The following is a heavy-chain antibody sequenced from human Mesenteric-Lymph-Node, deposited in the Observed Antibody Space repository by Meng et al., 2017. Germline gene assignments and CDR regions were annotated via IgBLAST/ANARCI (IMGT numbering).Heavy chain of an antibody. CDR2: INPNSGGT. Sequence: ASVKVSCKASGYTFTGYYMHWVRQAPGQGLEWMGWINPNSGGTNYAQKFQGRVTMTRDTSISTAYMELSRLRSDDTAVYYCARQWGTGYCSSTSCYRFDPWGQGTLVTVSS. V-gene: IGHV1-2*02. D-gene: IGHD2-2*02. CDR1: GYTFTGYY. CDR3: ARQWGTGYCSSTSCYRFDP. J-gene: IGHJ5*02.